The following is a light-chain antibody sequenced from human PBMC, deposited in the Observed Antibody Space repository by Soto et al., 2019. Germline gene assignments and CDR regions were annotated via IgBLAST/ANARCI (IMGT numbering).Light chain of an antibody. CDR3: QQLNSYTRT. CDR2: AAS. J-gene: IGKJ4*01. CDR1: HGISSY. Sequence: IHLTQCRSSLSASVGERVTITFRASHGISSYLAWYQQKPGKAPKLLIYAASTLQSEVPSRFSGSGSGTDFTLTISSLQHEDFATYCCQQLNSYTRTFGGGTKVDIK. V-gene: IGKV1-9*01.